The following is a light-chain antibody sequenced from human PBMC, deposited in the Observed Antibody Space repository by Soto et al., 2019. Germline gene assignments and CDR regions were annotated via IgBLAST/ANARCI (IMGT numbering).Light chain of an antibody. CDR2: GAS. CDR3: QQYLISVT. J-gene: IGKJ5*01. V-gene: IGKV3-20*01. Sequence: EILLTQSPCTLSSSPCDRATLSCRASQSISGNYLAWYQQKPGQAPRLLIYGASKRATGIPERFSGSGSGTDFTLTISRLEPQDSAMYYCQQYLISVTFGQGTRLEIK. CDR1: QSISGNY.